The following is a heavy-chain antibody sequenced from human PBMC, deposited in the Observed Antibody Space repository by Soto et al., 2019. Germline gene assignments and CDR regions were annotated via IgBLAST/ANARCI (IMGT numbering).Heavy chain of an antibody. Sequence: EVQLLESGGGLVQPGGSLRLSCAASGFTFSSYATSWVRQAPGKGLEWVSAISGSGGSTYYADSVKGRFTISRDNSKNTLYLQMNSLRAEDTAVYYCAKAHQRVVYAIVDYWGQGTLVTVSS. CDR1: GFTFSSYA. CDR3: AKAHQRVVYAIVDY. D-gene: IGHD2-8*02. CDR2: ISGSGGST. J-gene: IGHJ4*02. V-gene: IGHV3-23*01.